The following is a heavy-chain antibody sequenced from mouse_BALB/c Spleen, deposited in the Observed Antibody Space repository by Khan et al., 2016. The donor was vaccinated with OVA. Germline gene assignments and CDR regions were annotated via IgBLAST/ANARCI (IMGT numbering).Heavy chain of an antibody. CDR3: ARKNGSDFDY. J-gene: IGHJ2*01. CDR1: GYSFTGYF. D-gene: IGHD1-1*01. CDR2: INPHIGET. Sequence: EVKLVESGPELVKPGASVKISCKASGYSFTGYFMNWVMQSHGKSLEWIGRINPHIGETFYNQKFKDKATLTVDESSTTAHMGLRSLSSEDAAVYYCARKNGSDFDYWGQGTTLTVSS. V-gene: IGHV1-20*02.